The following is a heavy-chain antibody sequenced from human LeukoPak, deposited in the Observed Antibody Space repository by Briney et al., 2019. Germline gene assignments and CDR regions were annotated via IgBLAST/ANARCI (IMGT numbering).Heavy chain of an antibody. CDR3: ARSTGWYPFPDY. D-gene: IGHD6-19*01. CDR1: GFIFTHYG. V-gene: IGHV3-7*01. Sequence: GGSLTLSCKASGFIFTHYGMHWVRQAPGKGLEWVASINQDASEKNYVDSVRGRFTISRDNAKNSLYLQMNSLRAADTAVYYCARSTGWYPFPDYWGQGTLVTVSS. CDR2: INQDASEK. J-gene: IGHJ4*02.